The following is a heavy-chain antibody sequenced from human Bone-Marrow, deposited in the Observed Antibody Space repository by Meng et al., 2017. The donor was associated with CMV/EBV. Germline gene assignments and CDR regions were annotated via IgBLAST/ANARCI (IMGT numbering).Heavy chain of an antibody. J-gene: IGHJ6*02. CDR2: IYYSGST. Sequence: SETLPHTCTAPGASISSSSYYWGWIRQPPGKGLEWIGSIYYSGSTYYNPSLKSRVTISVDTSKNQFSLKLSSVTAADTAVYYCARGDGSSTSSYYYYYYGMDVWGQGTTVTVSS. D-gene: IGHD2-2*01. V-gene: IGHV4-39*07. CDR3: ARGDGSSTSSYYYYYYGMDV. CDR1: GASISSSSYY.